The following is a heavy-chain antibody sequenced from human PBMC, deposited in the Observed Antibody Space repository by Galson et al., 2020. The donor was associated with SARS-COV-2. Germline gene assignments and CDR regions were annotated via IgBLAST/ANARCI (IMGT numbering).Heavy chain of an antibody. CDR1: GFFFNTYA. CDR2: ISASAAST. Sequence: GGSLRLSCAASGFFFNTYAMSWVSQAPGKGMEWVASISASAASTYYADSVRGRVTVSRDNSKNMTFRQMNSLKAEDTARYYCAKVEGTDYWGQGAPVAVSS. V-gene: IGHV3-23*01. CDR3: AKVEGTDY. J-gene: IGHJ4*02. D-gene: IGHD3-10*01.